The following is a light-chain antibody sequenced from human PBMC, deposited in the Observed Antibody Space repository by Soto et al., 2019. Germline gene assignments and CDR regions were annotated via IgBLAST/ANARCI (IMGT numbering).Light chain of an antibody. V-gene: IGKV1-39*01. J-gene: IGKJ2*01. Sequence: DIQMTQSPSSLSASVGDRVTLACRASQGISNYLNWYQQKPGKAPKLLMYAASNLQSGVPSRFSGSGSGTYFTLTISSLQPEDSATYSCQQTYTTPYTFGQGTKLEI. CDR3: QQTYTTPYT. CDR2: AAS. CDR1: QGISNY.